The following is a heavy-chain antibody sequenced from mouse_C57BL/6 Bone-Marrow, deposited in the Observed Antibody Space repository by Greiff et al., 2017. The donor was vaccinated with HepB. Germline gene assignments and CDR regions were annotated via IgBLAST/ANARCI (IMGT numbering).Heavy chain of an antibody. CDR2: IWRGGST. Sequence: VQGVESGPGLVQPSQSLSITCTVSGFSLTSYGVHWVRQSPGKGLEWLGVIWRGGSTDYNAAFMSRLSITKDNSKSQVFFKMNSLQADDTAIYYCAKHYGNYVFYAMDYWGQGTSVTVSS. CDR3: AKHYGNYVFYAMDY. CDR1: GFSLTSYG. D-gene: IGHD2-1*01. J-gene: IGHJ4*01. V-gene: IGHV2-5*01.